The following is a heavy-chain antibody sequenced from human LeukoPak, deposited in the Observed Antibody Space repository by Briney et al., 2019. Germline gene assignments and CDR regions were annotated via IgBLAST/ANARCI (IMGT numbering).Heavy chain of an antibody. D-gene: IGHD6-19*01. CDR2: MNPNSGNT. CDR3: ARGLTTGYSSGWSSTPYYYMDV. CDR1: GYTFTGYD. J-gene: IGHJ6*03. V-gene: IGHV1-8*01. Sequence: ASVKVSCKASGYTFTGYDINWVRQATGQGLEWMGWMNPNSGNTGYAQKFQGRVTMTRNTSISTAYMELSSLRSEDTAVYYCARGLTTGYSSGWSSTPYYYMDVWGKGTTVTISS.